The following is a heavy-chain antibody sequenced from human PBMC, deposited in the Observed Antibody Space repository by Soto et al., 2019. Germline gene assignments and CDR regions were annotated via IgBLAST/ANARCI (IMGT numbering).Heavy chain of an antibody. D-gene: IGHD1-26*01. V-gene: IGHV4-28*01. Sequence: QVQLQESGPGLVKPSDTLSLTCAVSGYSISSSNWWGWIRQPPGKGLEWIGYIYYSGTTYYNPSLKSRVTMSVDTSKNQFCLKLTSVTAVDAAVYYCARREIQGPIDYWGQGTLVTVSS. CDR2: IYYSGTT. CDR1: GYSISSSNW. J-gene: IGHJ4*02. CDR3: ARREIQGPIDY.